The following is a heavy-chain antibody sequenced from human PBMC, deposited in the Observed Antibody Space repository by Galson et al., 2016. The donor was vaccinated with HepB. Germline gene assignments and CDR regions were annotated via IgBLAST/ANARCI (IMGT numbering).Heavy chain of an antibody. J-gene: IGHJ4*01. Sequence: TLSLTCTVSGGSISSGGYYWTWIRQHPGKGLEWIGYIYYSGSTYYNPSLKSRITISVDTSKNQFSLRLSSVTAADTAVYYCARTGYSGYDFNFDHWGQGTLVTVSS. CDR1: GGSISSGGYY. CDR3: ARTGYSGYDFNFDH. CDR2: IYYSGST. V-gene: IGHV4-31*03. D-gene: IGHD5-12*01.